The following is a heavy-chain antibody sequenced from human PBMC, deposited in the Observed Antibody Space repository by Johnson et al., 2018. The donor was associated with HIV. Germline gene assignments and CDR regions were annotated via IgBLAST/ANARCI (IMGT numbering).Heavy chain of an antibody. J-gene: IGHJ3*02. CDR3: AREGPSERAGFDI. V-gene: IGHV3-30*14. CDR2: ISYDGSNK. CDR1: GFTFSSYA. Sequence: VQLVESGGGLVKPGGSLRLSCVGSGFTFSSYAMHWVRQAPGKGLEWVAVISYDGSNKYYADSVKGRFTISRDNAKNSLYLQMNSLRADDTAVYYCAREGPSERAGFDIWGQGTMVTVSS.